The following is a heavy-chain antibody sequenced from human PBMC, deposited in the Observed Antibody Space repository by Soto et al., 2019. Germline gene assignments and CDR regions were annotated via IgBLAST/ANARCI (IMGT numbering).Heavy chain of an antibody. Sequence: QVQLVESGGGVVQPGRSLRLSCAASGFTFSTYGMHWVRQAPGKGLEWVAVISFDGTNKYYVDSVKGRFTISRDNSKNTLFLQMNSLRPEDTAVYYCAKDYDFWRQWYSYYYMDVWGKGTTVTVSS. CDR2: ISFDGTNK. D-gene: IGHD3-3*01. V-gene: IGHV3-30*18. CDR3: AKDYDFWRQWYSYYYMDV. J-gene: IGHJ6*03. CDR1: GFTFSTYG.